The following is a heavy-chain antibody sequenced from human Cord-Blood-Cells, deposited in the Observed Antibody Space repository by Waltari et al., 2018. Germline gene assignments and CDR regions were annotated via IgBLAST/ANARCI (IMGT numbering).Heavy chain of an antibody. V-gene: IGHV3-49*05. D-gene: IGHD3-22*01. Sequence: EVQLVESGGGLVKPGRSLRLSCTASGFTFGDYAMSWFRPAPGKGLEWVGFIRSKAYGGTTEYAASVKGRFTISRDDSKSIAYLQMNSLKTEDTAVYYCTIQPDYYDSSGYFDYWGQGTLVTVSS. CDR3: TIQPDYYDSSGYFDY. J-gene: IGHJ4*02. CDR1: GFTFGDYA. CDR2: IRSKAYGGTT.